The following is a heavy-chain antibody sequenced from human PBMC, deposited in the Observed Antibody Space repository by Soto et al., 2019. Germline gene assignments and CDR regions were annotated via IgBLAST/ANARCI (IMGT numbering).Heavy chain of an antibody. CDR2: LRGSGGTT. CDR1: GFTFSNYA. V-gene: IGHV3-23*01. CDR3: AKWGGSGSYYSDGYFDF. D-gene: IGHD3-10*01. J-gene: IGHJ4*02. Sequence: EVQLLESGGGLVQPGGSLRLSCAASGFTFSNYAMSWVRQVPGKGLEWVSVLRGSGGTTHYADSVKGRFTISRDNSKNTLYLQMSSLRAADTAVYYCAKWGGSGSYYSDGYFDFWGQGTLVTVPS.